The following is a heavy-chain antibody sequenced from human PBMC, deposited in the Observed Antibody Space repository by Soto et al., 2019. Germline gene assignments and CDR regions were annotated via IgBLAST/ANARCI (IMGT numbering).Heavy chain of an antibody. Sequence: EVQLLESGGGLVQPGESLRVSCAASGFTFSSYAMTWVRQAPGKGLDWVSSIGLYSDDTYYADSVKGRFTVSRDNSKNTLYLLMHSLRAEDTAVYYCAKHDYGAYKPYDIRAQGTMVTVSS. V-gene: IGHV3-23*01. CDR2: IGLYSDDT. J-gene: IGHJ3*02. CDR1: GFTFSSYA. CDR3: AKHDYGAYKPYDI. D-gene: IGHD4-17*01.